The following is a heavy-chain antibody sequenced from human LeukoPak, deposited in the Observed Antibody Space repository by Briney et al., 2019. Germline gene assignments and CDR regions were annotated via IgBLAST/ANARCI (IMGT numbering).Heavy chain of an antibody. Sequence: SETLSLTCAVSGGSFSTYYCSWVRQPPGPGLEWIGGINHSVITNTNPSLKRRVTISVDMSKNQISLKLTSGTAADPAVYYCSRGGGRMGIYEKKWFGRWGKETLVTVCS. V-gene: IGHV4-34*01. CDR2: INHSVIT. CDR3: SRGGGRMGIYEKKWFGR. D-gene: IGHD3-3*01. CDR1: GGSFSTYY. J-gene: IGHJ5*02.